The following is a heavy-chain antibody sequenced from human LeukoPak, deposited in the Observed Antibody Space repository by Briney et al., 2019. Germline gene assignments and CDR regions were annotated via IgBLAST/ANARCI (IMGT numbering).Heavy chain of an antibody. D-gene: IGHD1-14*01. CDR2: ISYDGSNK. Sequence: GGSLRLSCAASGFTFSSYSMNWVRQAPGKGLEWVAVISYDGSNKYYADSVKGRFTISRDNSKNTLYLQMNSLRAEDTAVYYCARDSAANHPLDYWGQGTLVTVSS. CDR3: ARDSAANHPLDY. J-gene: IGHJ4*02. CDR1: GFTFSSYS. V-gene: IGHV3-30*03.